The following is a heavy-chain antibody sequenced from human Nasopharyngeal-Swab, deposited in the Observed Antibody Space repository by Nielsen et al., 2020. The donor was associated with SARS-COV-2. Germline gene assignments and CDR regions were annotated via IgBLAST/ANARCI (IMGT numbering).Heavy chain of an antibody. V-gene: IGHV3-43*02. J-gene: IGHJ3*01. CDR2: ISGDGDSA. D-gene: IGHD3-3*01. CDR3: AKPFWSGYYSGDSFGF. Sequence: WIRQPPGKGLEWVSLISGDGDSASYRDSVKGRFTISRENNKNSLYLQMNSLTVEDTALYYCAKPFWSGYYSGDSFGFWGQGTMVTVSS.